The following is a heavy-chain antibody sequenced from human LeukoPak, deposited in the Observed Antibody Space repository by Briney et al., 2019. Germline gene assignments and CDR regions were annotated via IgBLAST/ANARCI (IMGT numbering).Heavy chain of an antibody. Sequence: SETLSLTCTVSGGSISSSSYYWGWIRQPPGKGLEWIGSIYYSGSTYYNPSLKSRVTISVDTSKNQFSLKLSSVTAADTAVYYCARDYGSGSYPIDAFDIWGQGTMVTVSS. J-gene: IGHJ3*02. V-gene: IGHV4-39*02. D-gene: IGHD3-10*01. CDR1: GGSISSSSYY. CDR2: IYYSGST. CDR3: ARDYGSGSYPIDAFDI.